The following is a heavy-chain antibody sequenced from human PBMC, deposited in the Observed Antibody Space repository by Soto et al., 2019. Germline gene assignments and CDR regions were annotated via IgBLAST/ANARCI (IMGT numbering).Heavy chain of an antibody. CDR1: GGSFSGYY. V-gene: IGHV4-34*01. CDR2: INHSGST. D-gene: IGHD3-9*01. J-gene: IGHJ4*02. Sequence: SETQSLTCAVYGGSFSGYYWSWIRQPPGKGLEWIGYINHSGSTNYNPSLKSRVTISVDTSKNQFSLKLSSVTAADTAVYYCARFILTGYYINFDYWGQGTLVTVSS. CDR3: ARFILTGYYINFDY.